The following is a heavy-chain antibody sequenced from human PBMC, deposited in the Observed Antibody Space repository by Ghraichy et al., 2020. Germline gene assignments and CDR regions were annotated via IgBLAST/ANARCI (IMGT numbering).Heavy chain of an antibody. D-gene: IGHD3-10*01. V-gene: IGHV3-15*01. CDR1: GFTFSNAW. CDR3: TSDNYGLGEY. Sequence: GSLRLSCAASGFTFSNAWMSWVRQAPGKGLQWIGRIKTKSDGGTTDYAEPVKGRFTISRDDPKNTLYLQMNSLKTEDTAVYYCTSDNYGLGEYWGRGTLVTVSS. J-gene: IGHJ4*02. CDR2: IKTKSDGGTT.